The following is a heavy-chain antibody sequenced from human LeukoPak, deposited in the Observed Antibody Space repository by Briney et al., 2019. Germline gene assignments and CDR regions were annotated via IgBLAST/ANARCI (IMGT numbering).Heavy chain of an antibody. CDR2: INPNGGAT. J-gene: IGHJ4*02. V-gene: IGHV1-46*01. CDR1: GYTFTNYY. CDR3: ARGLITLGGANFDY. Sequence: GASVKVSCKASGYTFTNYYMHWVRQAPGQGLEWMGRINPNGGATTYAQGFQGRVTLTRDSSTTTAYMEVTSLRPEDTAVYYCARGLITLGGANFDYWGQGTLVTVSS. D-gene: IGHD3-16*01.